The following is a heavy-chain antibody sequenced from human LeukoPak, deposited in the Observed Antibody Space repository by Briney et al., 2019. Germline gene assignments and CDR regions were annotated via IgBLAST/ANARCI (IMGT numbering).Heavy chain of an antibody. CDR2: ISDDSSFT. V-gene: IGHV3-23*01. Sequence: GGSLRLSCVASGLTFRNYAMNWVRQAPGKGLECISTISDDSSFTYYADSVKGRSAISRDNSKNTLYLQMNNLKVEDTAVYYCAKGRCSGVGCDSFDYWGQGTQVTVSS. D-gene: IGHD2-15*01. CDR1: GLTFRNYA. J-gene: IGHJ4*02. CDR3: AKGRCSGVGCDSFDY.